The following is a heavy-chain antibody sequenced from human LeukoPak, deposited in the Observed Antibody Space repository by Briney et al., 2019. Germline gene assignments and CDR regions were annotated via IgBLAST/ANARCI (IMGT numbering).Heavy chain of an antibody. J-gene: IGHJ4*02. CDR1: GYSFTTYW. CDR2: IYPGDSDT. CDR3: ARRDSHGPFDF. V-gene: IGHV5-51*01. D-gene: IGHD5-18*01. Sequence: GESLKISCKGSGYSFTTYWIAWVRQMPGKGVEWMGIIYPGDSDTKYSPSFQGQVTISADKSISTAYLQWSSLKASDTAIYYCARRDSHGPFDFWGQGTLVTVSS.